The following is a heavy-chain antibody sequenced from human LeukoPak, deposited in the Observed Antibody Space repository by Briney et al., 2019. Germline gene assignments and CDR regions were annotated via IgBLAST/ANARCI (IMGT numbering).Heavy chain of an antibody. CDR1: GFTFSRHG. V-gene: IGHV3-48*04. CDR3: AELGITMIGGV. D-gene: IGHD3-10*02. Sequence: GGTLRLSCVASGFTFSRHGMNWVHQAPGKGLEWVSYISSSGSTIYYADSVKGRFTISRDNAKNSLYLQMNSLRAEDTAVYYCAELGITMIGGVWGKGTTVTISS. J-gene: IGHJ6*04. CDR2: ISSSGSTI.